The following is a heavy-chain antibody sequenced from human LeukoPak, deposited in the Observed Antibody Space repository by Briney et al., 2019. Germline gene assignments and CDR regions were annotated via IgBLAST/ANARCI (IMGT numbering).Heavy chain of an antibody. CDR2: IYHSGST. V-gene: IGHV4-38-2*02. J-gene: IGHJ3*02. CDR1: GYSISSGYY. D-gene: IGHD2-21*01. CDR3: ARDTYCGGDCYGDDAFDI. Sequence: KASETLSLTCTVSGYSISSGYYWGWIRQPPGKGLEWIGSIYHSGSTYYNPSLKSRVTISVDTSKNQFSLKLSSVTATDTAVYYCARDTYCGGDCYGDDAFDIWGQGTMVTVSS.